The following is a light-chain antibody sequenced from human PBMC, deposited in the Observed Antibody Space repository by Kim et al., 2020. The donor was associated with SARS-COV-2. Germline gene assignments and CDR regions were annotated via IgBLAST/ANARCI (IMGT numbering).Light chain of an antibody. CDR2: GAS. Sequence: CLAPGERATLSCRASQTVSRNQLAWYQQKPGQAPRLLIYGASRATGIPDRFSGSGSGTDFTLTIGSLEPEDFAVYYCQQYGHSRTFGQGTKVDIK. J-gene: IGKJ1*01. V-gene: IGKV3-20*01. CDR1: QTVSRNQ. CDR3: QQYGHSRT.